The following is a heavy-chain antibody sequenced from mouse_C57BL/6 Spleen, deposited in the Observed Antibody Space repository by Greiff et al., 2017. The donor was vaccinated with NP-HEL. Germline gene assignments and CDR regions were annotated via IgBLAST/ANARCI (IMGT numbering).Heavy chain of an antibody. CDR3: ARTDYYGSNYPAWFAY. CDR1: GFTFSSYA. J-gene: IGHJ3*01. CDR2: ISDGGSYT. Sequence: EVKLMESGGGLVKPGGSLKLSCAASGFTFSSYAMSWVRQTPEKRLEWVATISDGGSYTYYPDNVKGRFTISRDNAKNNLYLQMSHLKSEDTAMYYCARTDYYGSNYPAWFAYWGQGTLVTVSA. V-gene: IGHV5-4*03. D-gene: IGHD1-1*01.